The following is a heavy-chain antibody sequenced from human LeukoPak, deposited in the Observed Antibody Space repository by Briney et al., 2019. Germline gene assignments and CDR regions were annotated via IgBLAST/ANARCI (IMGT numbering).Heavy chain of an antibody. CDR2: IYHSGST. V-gene: IGHV4-4*02. CDR1: GGSISSSNW. Sequence: PSGTLSLTCAVSGGSISSSNWWSWVRQPPGKGLEWIGEIYHSGSTNYNPSLKSRVTISVDKSKNQFSLKLSSVTAADTAVYYCARGAGGCCSGGNCYVRGGFDHWGQGTLVTVSS. J-gene: IGHJ4*02. D-gene: IGHD2-15*01. CDR3: ARGAGGCCSGGNCYVRGGFDH.